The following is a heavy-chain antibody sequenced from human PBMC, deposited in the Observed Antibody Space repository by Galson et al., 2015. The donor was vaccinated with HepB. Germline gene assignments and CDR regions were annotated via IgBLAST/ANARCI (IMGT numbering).Heavy chain of an antibody. Sequence: SLRLSCAASGFTFSSYSMNWVRQAPGKGLEWVSYISSSSSTIYYADSVKGRFTISRDNAKNSLYLQMNSLRAEDTAVYYCARVESITIFGVGRLPMDVWGKGTTVTVSS. CDR2: ISSSSSTI. CDR3: ARVESITIFGVGRLPMDV. V-gene: IGHV3-48*01. J-gene: IGHJ6*04. D-gene: IGHD3-3*01. CDR1: GFTFSSYS.